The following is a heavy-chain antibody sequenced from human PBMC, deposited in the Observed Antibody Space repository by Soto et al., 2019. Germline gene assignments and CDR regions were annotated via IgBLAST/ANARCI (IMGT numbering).Heavy chain of an antibody. D-gene: IGHD4-17*01. CDR1: GYIFTNYD. J-gene: IGHJ5*02. Sequence: QVQLVQSGAEVKKPGASVKVSCKASGYIFTNYDINWVRQATGQGLEYLGWINPNSGNTGYVQKLKGRVTMTRNTSINTAYMELNSLRSEDTAVDYCARGMKYGAYSRWFDPWGQGTLVTVSS. CDR3: ARGMKYGAYSRWFDP. V-gene: IGHV1-8*01. CDR2: INPNSGNT.